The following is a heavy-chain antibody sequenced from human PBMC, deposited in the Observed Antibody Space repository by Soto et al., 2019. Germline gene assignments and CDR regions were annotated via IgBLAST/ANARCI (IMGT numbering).Heavy chain of an antibody. Sequence: EVQLLESGGGLVQPGGSLRLSCAASGFTFSSYGMTWVRQAPGKGLEWVSFSSATGAGTYYADSVKGRFTISRDNSANALYLQMTSLRADDTAVYYCAKDPRQGGNYRFYSDFWGQAAVVSVSS. D-gene: IGHD3-16*02. V-gene: IGHV3-23*01. CDR1: GFTFSSYG. CDR2: SSATGAGT. CDR3: AKDPRQGGNYRFYSDF. J-gene: IGHJ4*02.